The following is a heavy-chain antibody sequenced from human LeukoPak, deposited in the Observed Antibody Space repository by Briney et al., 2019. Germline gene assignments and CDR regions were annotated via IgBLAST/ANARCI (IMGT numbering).Heavy chain of an antibody. J-gene: IGHJ4*02. CDR3: ARDFGEMPNY. V-gene: IGHV1-46*01. CDR2: IDPSGGST. D-gene: IGHD5-24*01. Sequence: ASVKVSCKASGYTFTRYYMHWVRQAPGQGLEWMGIIDPSGGSTSYAQNFQGGVTMTRDATTSTVYLELSSLRSEDTAVYYCARDFGEMPNYWGLGTLVTVSS. CDR1: GYTFTRYY.